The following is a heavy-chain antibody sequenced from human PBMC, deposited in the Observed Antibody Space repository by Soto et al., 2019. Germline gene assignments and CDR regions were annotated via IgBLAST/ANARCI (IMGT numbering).Heavy chain of an antibody. Sequence: GASVKVSCKASGYTFTNYYMHWVRQAPGQRLEWKGKNNPSGGSTNYAQKFQGRVTMTRDTSTSTVYMELSSLRSEDTAVYYCARECGAVAGAHTCFDYWGQGTLVTVSS. CDR2: NNPSGGST. J-gene: IGHJ4*02. V-gene: IGHV1-46*01. D-gene: IGHD6-19*01. CDR3: ARECGAVAGAHTCFDY. CDR1: GYTFTNYY.